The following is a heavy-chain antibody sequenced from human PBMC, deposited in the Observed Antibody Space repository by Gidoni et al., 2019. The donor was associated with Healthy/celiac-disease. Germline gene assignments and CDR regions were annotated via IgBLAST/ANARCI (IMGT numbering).Heavy chain of an antibody. Sequence: EVQLVESGGGLVKPGGSLRLSCAASGFTFSSYSMNWVRQAPGKGLEWVSSISSSSSYIYYADSVKGRFTISRDNAKNSLYLQMNSLRAEDTAVYYCARETVRGVRYFDLWGRGTLVTVSS. V-gene: IGHV3-21*01. J-gene: IGHJ2*01. D-gene: IGHD3-10*01. CDR1: GFTFSSYS. CDR2: ISSSSSYI. CDR3: ARETVRGVRYFDL.